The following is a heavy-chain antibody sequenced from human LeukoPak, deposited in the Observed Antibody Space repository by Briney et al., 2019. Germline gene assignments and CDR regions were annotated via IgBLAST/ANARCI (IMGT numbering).Heavy chain of an antibody. CDR2: INHSGST. V-gene: IGHV4-34*01. CDR3: ARGIPYYYGSGSLNY. Sequence: SETLSLTCAVYGGSFSGYYWSWIRQPPGKGLEWIGEINHSGSTNYNPSLKSRVTISVDTSKNQFSLKLSSVTAADTAVYYCARGIPYYYGSGSLNYWGQGTLVTVSS. CDR1: GGSFSGYY. D-gene: IGHD3-10*01. J-gene: IGHJ4*02.